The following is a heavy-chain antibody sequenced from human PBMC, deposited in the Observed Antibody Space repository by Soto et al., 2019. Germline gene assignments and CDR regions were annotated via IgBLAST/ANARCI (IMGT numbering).Heavy chain of an antibody. CDR1: GFTFRSYD. Sequence: GGSLRLSCAASGFTFRSYDMTWVRQAPGQGLEWVSSISGGGTTTYYADSVKGRFTISRDNSNSTLYLQMNSLRAEDTAVYYCAKSRQGYGNYDFDYWGQGALVTVSS. D-gene: IGHD1-7*01. V-gene: IGHV3-23*01. CDR3: AKSRQGYGNYDFDY. CDR2: ISGGGTTT. J-gene: IGHJ4*02.